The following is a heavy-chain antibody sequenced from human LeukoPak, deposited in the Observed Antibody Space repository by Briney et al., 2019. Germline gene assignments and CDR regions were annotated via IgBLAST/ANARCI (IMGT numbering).Heavy chain of an antibody. CDR1: GFTLSSFG. D-gene: IGHD6-13*01. Sequence: RGSLRFSCAASGFTLSSFGMHWVRQAPGKGLEWVAVIWYDGSNKYYADSVKGRFTISRDNSKNTLYLQMNSLRAEDTAVYYCARDDHIAAAFDYWGQGTLVTVSS. CDR2: IWYDGSNK. J-gene: IGHJ4*02. CDR3: ARDDHIAAAFDY. V-gene: IGHV3-33*01.